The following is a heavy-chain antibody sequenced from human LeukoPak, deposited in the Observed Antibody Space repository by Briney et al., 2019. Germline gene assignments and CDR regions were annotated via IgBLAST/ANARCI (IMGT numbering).Heavy chain of an antibody. Sequence: PGGSLRLSCAASGFTFRTYAMSWLRQAPGKGLEWVSAISGSGSGGSTYYADSVKGRFTISRDNSKNTLYLQMSSLRGEDTAVYYCAPGSGSGSYGGGVDYSGQGTLVTVSS. CDR1: GFTFRTYA. CDR2: ISGSGSGGST. CDR3: APGSGSGSYGGGVDY. V-gene: IGHV3-23*01. D-gene: IGHD6-19*01. J-gene: IGHJ4*02.